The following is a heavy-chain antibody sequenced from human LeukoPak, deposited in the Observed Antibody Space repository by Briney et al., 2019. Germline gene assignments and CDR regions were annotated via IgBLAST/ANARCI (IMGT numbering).Heavy chain of an antibody. CDR3: ARGSSGWYNDYYYYYMDV. J-gene: IGHJ6*03. CDR2: INSDGSST. CDR1: GFTFSSYW. D-gene: IGHD6-19*01. Sequence: PGGSLRLSCAASGFTFSSYWMHWVRQAPGKGLVWVSRINSDGSSTSYADSVKGRFTISRDNAKNTLYLQMNSLRAEDTAVYYCARGSSGWYNDYYYYYMDVWGKGTTVTVSS. V-gene: IGHV3-74*01.